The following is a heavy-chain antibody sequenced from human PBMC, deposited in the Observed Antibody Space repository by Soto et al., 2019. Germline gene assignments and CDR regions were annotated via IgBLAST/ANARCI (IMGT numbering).Heavy chain of an antibody. CDR3: ARGGYSYGH. V-gene: IGHV3-23*01. Sequence: EVQLLESGGGLVQPGGSLRISCAASGFTFSTYAMTWVRQAPGKGLERISSITASDGSAYYADSVKGRFTISSDNPMNTLYLQMNSLRAEDTAVDYCARGGYSYGHWGQGTLVTVSS. CDR1: GFTFSTYA. CDR2: ITASDGSA. J-gene: IGHJ4*02. D-gene: IGHD5-18*01.